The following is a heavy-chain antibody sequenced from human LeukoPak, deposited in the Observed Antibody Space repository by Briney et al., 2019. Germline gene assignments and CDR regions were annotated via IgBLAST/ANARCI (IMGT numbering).Heavy chain of an antibody. CDR1: GDSVSSSSYY. J-gene: IGHJ4*02. CDR2: IYYSGST. D-gene: IGHD3-10*01. Sequence: SETLSLTCTVSGDSVSSSSYYWSWIRQPPGKGLEWIGYIYYSGSTNYNPSLTRRVTISVDTTKNQFSLKLSSVPAADTALYYCARVPGVHHVVRGVNLYHFDYWGQGTLVTVSS. CDR3: ARVPGVHHVVRGVNLYHFDY. V-gene: IGHV4-61*01.